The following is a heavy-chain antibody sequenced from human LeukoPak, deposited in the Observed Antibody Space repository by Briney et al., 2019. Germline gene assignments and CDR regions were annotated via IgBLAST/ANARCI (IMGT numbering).Heavy chain of an antibody. V-gene: IGHV3-30*18. CDR3: AKEARLLWFGDRLEN. J-gene: IGHJ4*02. D-gene: IGHD3-10*01. CDR2: ISYDGSNK. Sequence: GGSLRLSCAASGFTFSNCGMHWVRQAPGKGLEWVAVISYDGSNKYYADSVKGRFTISRDNSKNTLYLQMNSLRAEDTAVYSCAKEARLLWFGDRLENWGQGTLVTVSS. CDR1: GFTFSNCG.